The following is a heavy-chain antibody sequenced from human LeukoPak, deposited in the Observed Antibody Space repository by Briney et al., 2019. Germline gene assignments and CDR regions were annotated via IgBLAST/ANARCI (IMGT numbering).Heavy chain of an antibody. CDR2: IISYYGTE. CDR3: VSAVCSGGSCYSGAFDI. V-gene: IGHV1-69*13. CDR1: GGTYSSYA. Sequence: GASVNVSCKVSGGTYSSYATSWVRQAAGKGLAWMGGIISYYGTENYAQKFQERVTHTPEESTSTGYMELSRLRSEDTAVYNCVSAVCSGGSCYSGAFDIWGQGTMVTVSS. J-gene: IGHJ3*02. D-gene: IGHD2-15*01.